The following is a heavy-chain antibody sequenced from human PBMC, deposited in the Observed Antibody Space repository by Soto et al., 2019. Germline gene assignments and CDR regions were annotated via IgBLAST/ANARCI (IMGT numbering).Heavy chain of an antibody. V-gene: IGHV1-69*10. CDR1: GGSFRSAA. J-gene: IGHJ4*02. D-gene: IGHD3-16*01. CDR2: IIPLLGTP. Sequence: SVKVSCKASGGSFRSAALSWVRQAPGQGLERVGGIIPLLGTPNYARKFQGTVTITADKSTATAYMELSNLKAEDTALYYCARGRGQFGSSYYFDYWGQGTLVTVSS. CDR3: ARGRGQFGSSYYFDY.